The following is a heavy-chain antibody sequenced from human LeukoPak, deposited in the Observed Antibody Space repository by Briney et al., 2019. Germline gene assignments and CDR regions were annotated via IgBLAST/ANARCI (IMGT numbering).Heavy chain of an antibody. CDR3: ARWGGDVDY. CDR1: GFTFSSYA. D-gene: IGHD2-21*02. V-gene: IGHV3-30-3*01. CDR2: ISYDGSED. J-gene: IGHJ4*02. Sequence: PGWPLRLSCAASGFTFSSYAMHWVRQAPGKGLEWVAAISYDGSEDYYADSVKGRFTISRDNAKNSLYLQMNSLGAEDTAVYYCARWGGDVDYWGQGTLVTVSS.